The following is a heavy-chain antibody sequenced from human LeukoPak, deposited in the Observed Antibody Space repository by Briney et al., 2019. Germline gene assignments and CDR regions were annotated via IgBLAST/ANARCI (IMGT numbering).Heavy chain of an antibody. CDR3: ARNKVTDYGDDSEMCYSFDN. CDR1: GFTFSRYG. D-gene: IGHD4-23*01. J-gene: IGHJ4*02. Sequence: GGSLRLSCAASGFTFSRYGMHWVRQTPGKGLEWVAVIWYDGSNKFYADSVKGRFTISRDNSKNTVYLQMNSLRAEDTAVYYCARNKVTDYGDDSEMCYSFDNWGQGALVTVSS. CDR2: IWYDGSNK. V-gene: IGHV3-33*01.